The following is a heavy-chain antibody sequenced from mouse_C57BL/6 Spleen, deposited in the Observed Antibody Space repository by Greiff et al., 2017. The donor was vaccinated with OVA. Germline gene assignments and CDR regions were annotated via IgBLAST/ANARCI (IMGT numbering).Heavy chain of an antibody. CDR3: ARSFFDGYYFDY. CDR1: GYTFTSYT. V-gene: IGHV1-4*01. J-gene: IGHJ2*01. Sequence: VQLQQSGAELARPGASVTMSCKASGYTFTSYTMHWVKQRPGQGLEWIGYINPSSGYTKYNQKFKDKATLTADKSSSTAYMQLSSLTSEDSAVYYCARSFFDGYYFDYWGQGTTLTVSS. CDR2: INPSSGYT. D-gene: IGHD2-3*01.